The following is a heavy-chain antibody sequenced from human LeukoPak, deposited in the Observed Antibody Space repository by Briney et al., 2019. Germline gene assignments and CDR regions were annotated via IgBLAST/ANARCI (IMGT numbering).Heavy chain of an antibody. V-gene: IGHV4-30-4*01. CDR1: GGSISSGDYY. D-gene: IGHD6-19*01. CDR3: ASGPAGQYYFDY. Sequence: PSQTLSLTCTVSGGSISSGDYYWSWIRQPPGKGLEWIGYIYYSGSTYYNPSLKSRVTISVDTSKNQFSLKLSSVTAADTAVYYCASGPAGQYYFDYWGQGTLVTVSS. CDR2: IYYSGST. J-gene: IGHJ4*02.